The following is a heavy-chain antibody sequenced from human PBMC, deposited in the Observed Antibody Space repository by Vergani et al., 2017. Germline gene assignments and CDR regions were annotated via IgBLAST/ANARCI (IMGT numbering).Heavy chain of an antibody. J-gene: IGHJ4*02. CDR1: GYTFTSYA. D-gene: IGHD1-14*01. Sequence: QVQLVQSGAEVKKPGASVKVSCKASGYTFTSYAMHWVRQAPGQRLEWMGWINAGNGNTKYSQKFQGRVTITRDTSASTAYMELSSLRSEDTAVYYCARDTDRNNHQFDYWGQGTLVTVSS. CDR3: ARDTDRNNHQFDY. V-gene: IGHV1-3*01. CDR2: INAGNGNT.